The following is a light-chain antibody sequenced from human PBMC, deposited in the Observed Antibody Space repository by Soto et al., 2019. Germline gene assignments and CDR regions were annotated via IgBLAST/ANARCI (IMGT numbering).Light chain of an antibody. CDR3: QQYNSYLLT. V-gene: IGKV1-5*01. CDR1: QGISRS. Sequence: DIRMTQSPSTLSASVGDRVTITCRASQGISRSLAWYQQKPGKAPNLLIYDASSLESGVPSRFSGSGFGTEFTLTISSLQPDDFATYYCQQYNSYLLTFGPGTKVDIK. CDR2: DAS. J-gene: IGKJ3*01.